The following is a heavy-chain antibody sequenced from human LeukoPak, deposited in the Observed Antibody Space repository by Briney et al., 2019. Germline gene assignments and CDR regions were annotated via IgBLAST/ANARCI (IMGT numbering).Heavy chain of an antibody. CDR1: GFTFSSYS. D-gene: IGHD2-8*01. Sequence: GGSLRLSCAASGFTFSSYSMNWVRQAPGKGLEWGSYISSSSSTIYYADSVKGRFIISRDNSKNTLYLQMNSLRAEDTAVYYCARDNAYYYYMDVWGKGSTVTVSS. J-gene: IGHJ6*03. V-gene: IGHV3-48*01. CDR2: ISSSSSTI. CDR3: ARDNAYYYYMDV.